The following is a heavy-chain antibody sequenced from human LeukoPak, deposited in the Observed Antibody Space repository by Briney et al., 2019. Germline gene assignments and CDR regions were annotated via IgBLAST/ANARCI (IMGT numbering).Heavy chain of an antibody. CDR3: ARDTSGGPYNYFDP. J-gene: IGHJ5*02. Sequence: ASVKVSCKASGYTFTHYFIYWVRQAPGQGLEWMGWINPNSGGTNYAQKFLGRVTMTRDTSISTAYMELSSLRPDDTAVYYCARDTSGGPYNYFDPWGQGTLVTVSS. D-gene: IGHD6-25*01. CDR1: GYTFTHYF. V-gene: IGHV1-2*02. CDR2: INPNSGGT.